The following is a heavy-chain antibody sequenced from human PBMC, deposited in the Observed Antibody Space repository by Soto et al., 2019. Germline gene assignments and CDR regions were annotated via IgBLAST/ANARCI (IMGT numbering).Heavy chain of an antibody. CDR1: GFTFSSYA. CDR3: AKGAVIAAAGTRYFDY. V-gene: IGHV3-23*01. CDR2: ISGSGGST. D-gene: IGHD6-13*01. Sequence: GGSLRLSCAASGFTFSSYAMSWVRQAPGKGLEWVSAISGSGGSTYYADSVKGRFTISRDNSKNTLYLQMNSLRAEDTAVYYCAKGAVIAAAGTRYFDYWGQGTLVTVSS. J-gene: IGHJ4*02.